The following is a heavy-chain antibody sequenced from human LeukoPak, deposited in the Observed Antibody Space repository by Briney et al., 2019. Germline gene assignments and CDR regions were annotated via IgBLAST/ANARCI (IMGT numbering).Heavy chain of an antibody. Sequence: GASMKVSCKASGGTFSSYAISWVRQAPGQGLEWMGGIIPIFGTANYAQKFQGRVTITADESTSTAYMELSSLRSEDTAVYYCATSSIAAPYYYYGMDVWGQGTTVTVSS. V-gene: IGHV1-69*13. CDR3: ATSSIAAPYYYYGMDV. CDR2: IIPIFGTA. J-gene: IGHJ6*02. CDR1: GGTFSSYA. D-gene: IGHD6-6*01.